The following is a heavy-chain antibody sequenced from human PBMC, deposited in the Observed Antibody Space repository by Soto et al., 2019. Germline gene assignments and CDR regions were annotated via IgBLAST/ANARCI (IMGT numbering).Heavy chain of an antibody. D-gene: IGHD1-1*01. CDR2: IRYDGSNI. CDR1: GFSISSSW. CDR3: ARDGVGTTAFWGYLDY. V-gene: IGHV3-33*07. Sequence: GGSLRLSCVASGFSISSSWICWIRQTPGKGLEWVTNIRYDGSNIDYADVVKGRFTISRDNSKNTLYLQMNSLTVEDTAVYYCARDGVGTTAFWGYLDYWGQGTLVTVSS. J-gene: IGHJ4*02.